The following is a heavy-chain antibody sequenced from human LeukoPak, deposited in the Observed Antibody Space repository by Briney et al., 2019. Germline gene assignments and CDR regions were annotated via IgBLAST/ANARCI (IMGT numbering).Heavy chain of an antibody. CDR2: ISWNSGSI. Sequence: GGSLRLSCAASGFTFDDYAMHWVRQAPGKGLEWVSGISWNSGSIGYADSVKGRFTISRDNAKNSLYLQMNGLRAEDMALYYCAKDYYDFWSGYYDYWGQGTLVTVSS. CDR1: GFTFDDYA. D-gene: IGHD3-3*01. J-gene: IGHJ4*02. CDR3: AKDYYDFWSGYYDY. V-gene: IGHV3-9*03.